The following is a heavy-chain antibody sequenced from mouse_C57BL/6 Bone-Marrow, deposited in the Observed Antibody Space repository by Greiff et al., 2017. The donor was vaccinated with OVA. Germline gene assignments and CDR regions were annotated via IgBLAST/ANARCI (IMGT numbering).Heavy chain of an antibody. J-gene: IGHJ3*01. CDR3: ARSYYSNYSAWFAY. CDR2: IYPGSGST. D-gene: IGHD2-5*01. Sequence: VKLQQPGAELVKPGASVKMSCKASGYTFTSYWITWVKQRPGQGLERIGDIYPGSGSTNYNEKFKSKATLTVDTSSSTAYMQLSSLTSEDSAVYYCARSYYSNYSAWFAYWGQGTLVTVSA. V-gene: IGHV1-55*01. CDR1: GYTFTSYW.